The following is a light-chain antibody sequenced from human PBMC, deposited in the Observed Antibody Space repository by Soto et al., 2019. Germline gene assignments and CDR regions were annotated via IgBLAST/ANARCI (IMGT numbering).Light chain of an antibody. Sequence: QSVLTQPASVSGSPGQSITISCTGISSDVGGYNYVSWYQQHPGKAPKLMIYDVSNRPSGVSSRFSGSKSGNTASLTISGLQAEDEADYYCSSYTTSSTYVFGTGTKVTVL. CDR1: SSDVGGYNY. V-gene: IGLV2-14*01. CDR3: SSYTTSSTYV. J-gene: IGLJ1*01. CDR2: DVS.